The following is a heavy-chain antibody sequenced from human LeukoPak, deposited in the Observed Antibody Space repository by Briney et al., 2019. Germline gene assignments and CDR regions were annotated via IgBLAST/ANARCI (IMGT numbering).Heavy chain of an antibody. J-gene: IGHJ4*02. V-gene: IGHV4-59*08. CDR1: GGSISGYY. D-gene: IGHD2-15*01. CDR2: IYYSGST. Sequence: SGTLSLTCTVSGGSISGYYWSWIRQPPGKGLEWIGYIYYSGSTNYNPSLKSRVTISIDTSKNQFSLKLTSVTAADTAVYYCAAGTPALEFWGQGTLVTVSS. CDR3: AAGTPALEF.